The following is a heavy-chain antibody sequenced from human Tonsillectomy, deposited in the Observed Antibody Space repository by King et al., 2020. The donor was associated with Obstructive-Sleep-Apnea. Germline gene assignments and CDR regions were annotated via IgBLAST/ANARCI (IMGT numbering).Heavy chain of an antibody. D-gene: IGHD3-10*01. V-gene: IGHV3-23*04. CDR1: GFTFSTYA. Sequence: VQLVESGGGLVQPGGSLRLSCAASGFTFSTYAMSWVRQAPGKGLEWVSTISGSGGSTYYADSVKGRFTISRDNPKNPLYLQMNSLRAEDTAVYYCAKVLWFGEGGAFDIWGQGTMVTVSS. CDR3: AKVLWFGEGGAFDI. J-gene: IGHJ3*02. CDR2: ISGSGGST.